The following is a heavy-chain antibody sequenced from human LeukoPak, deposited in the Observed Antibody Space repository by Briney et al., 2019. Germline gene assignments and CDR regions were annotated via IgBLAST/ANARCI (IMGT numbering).Heavy chain of an antibody. CDR3: ARDRGDSSSCIDY. D-gene: IGHD6-13*01. Sequence: SQTLSLTCVISGDSVSSNSGAWTWIRQSPSRGLEWLGRTYYRSKWYNDYAVSVKSRITINPDTSKNQFSLQLNSVTPEDTAVYYCARDRGDSSSCIDYWGQGTLVTVSS. J-gene: IGHJ4*02. CDR2: TYYRSKWYN. V-gene: IGHV6-1*01. CDR1: GDSVSSNSGA.